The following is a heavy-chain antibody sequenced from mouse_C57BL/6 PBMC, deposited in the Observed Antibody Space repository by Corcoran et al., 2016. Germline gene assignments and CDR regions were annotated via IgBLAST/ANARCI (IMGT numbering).Heavy chain of an antibody. V-gene: IGHV9-3*01. J-gene: IGHJ1*03. D-gene: IGHD1-1*01. CDR1: GYTFTTYG. Sequence: QIQLVQSGPELKKPGETVKISCKASGYTFTTYGMSWVKQAPGKGLKWMGWINTYSGVPTYADDFKGRFAFSLETSASTAYLQINNLKNEDTATYCCARWTTVVAYWYFDVWGTGTTVTVSS. CDR2: INTYSGVP. CDR3: ARWTTVVAYWYFDV.